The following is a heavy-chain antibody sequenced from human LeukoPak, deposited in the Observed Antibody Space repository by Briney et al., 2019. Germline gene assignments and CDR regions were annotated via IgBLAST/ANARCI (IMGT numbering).Heavy chain of an antibody. J-gene: IGHJ4*02. CDR3: AKSRIGFSGQTDH. Sequence: GGSLRLSCVASGFTFSTYGMNWFRQAPGKGLEWLSYINYADSVKGRFTNSRDDAKNSLYLQMNSLRAEDTAVYYCAKSRIGFSGQTDHWGQGTLVTVSS. CDR1: GFTFSTYG. CDR2: I. V-gene: IGHV3-48*04. D-gene: IGHD5-12*01.